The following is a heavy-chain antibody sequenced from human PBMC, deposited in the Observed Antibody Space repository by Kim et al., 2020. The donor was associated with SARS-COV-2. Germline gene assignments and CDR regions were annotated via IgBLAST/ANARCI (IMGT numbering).Heavy chain of an antibody. V-gene: IGHV3-13*01. D-gene: IGHD6-13*01. Sequence: SVKGRFTTSRENAKNSLYLQMNSLRAGDTAVYYCARGGVLIAAAGNGFDPWGQGTLVTVSS. CDR3: ARGGVLIAAAGNGFDP. J-gene: IGHJ5*02.